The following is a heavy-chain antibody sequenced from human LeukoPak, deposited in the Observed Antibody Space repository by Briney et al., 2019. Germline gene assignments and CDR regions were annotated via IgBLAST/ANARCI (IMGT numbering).Heavy chain of an antibody. CDR3: AIGRVTAMDV. CDR1: GFTFSYDW. CDR2: INSDGSST. Sequence: PGGSLRLSCTASGFTFSYDWMHWVRQAPGKGLVWVSRINSDGSSTSYADSVKGRFTISRDNAKNTLYLQMNSLRAEDTAVYYCAIGRVTAMDVWGQGTTVTVSS. J-gene: IGHJ6*02. V-gene: IGHV3-74*01. D-gene: IGHD5-18*01.